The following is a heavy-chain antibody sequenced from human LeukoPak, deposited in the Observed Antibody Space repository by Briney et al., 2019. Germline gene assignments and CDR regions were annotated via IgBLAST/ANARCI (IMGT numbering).Heavy chain of an antibody. CDR1: GGSISSYY. Sequence: SETLSLTCTVSGGSISSYYWSWIRQPPGKGLEWIGSIYYSGSTYYNPSLKSRVTISVDTSKNQFSLKLSSVTAADTAVYYCARQKVLRYFDWLLYFDYWGQGTLVTVSS. V-gene: IGHV4-39*01. J-gene: IGHJ4*02. CDR2: IYYSGST. CDR3: ARQKVLRYFDWLLYFDY. D-gene: IGHD3-9*01.